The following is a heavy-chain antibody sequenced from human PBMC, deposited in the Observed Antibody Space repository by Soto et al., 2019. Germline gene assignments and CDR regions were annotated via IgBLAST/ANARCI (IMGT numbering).Heavy chain of an antibody. CDR2: IYPGDSDT. J-gene: IGHJ3*02. CDR1: GYSFTSYW. CDR3: ARLLGVVVIATGAFDI. Sequence: GESLKISCKGSGYSFTSYWIGWVRQMPGKGLEWMGIIYPGDSDTRYSPSFQGQVTISAGKSISTAYLQWSSLKASDTAMYYCARLLGVVVIATGAFDIWGQGTMVTVSS. D-gene: IGHD2-21*01. V-gene: IGHV5-51*01.